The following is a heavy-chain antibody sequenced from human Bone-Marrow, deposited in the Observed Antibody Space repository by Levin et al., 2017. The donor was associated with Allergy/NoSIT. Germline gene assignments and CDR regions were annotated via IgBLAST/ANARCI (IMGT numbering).Heavy chain of an antibody. CDR1: GFFFSTYA. V-gene: IGHV3-23*01. CDR2: ISNTADAT. D-gene: IGHD3-16*02. J-gene: IGHJ4*02. CDR3: AKDISASVVQGYFDH. Sequence: PGESLKISCAASGFFFSTYAMSWVRQAPGKGLEWVSAISNTADATYYADSVKGRFTISRDNSKDTLFLQLNSLRAEDTAVYYCAKDISASVVQGYFDHWGQGALVTVS.